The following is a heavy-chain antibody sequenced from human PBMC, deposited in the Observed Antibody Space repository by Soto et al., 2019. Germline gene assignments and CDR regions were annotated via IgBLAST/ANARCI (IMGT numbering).Heavy chain of an antibody. CDR1: GGSISSGGYS. Sequence: PSETLSLTCAVSGGSISSGGYSWSWIRQPPGKGLEWIGYIYHSGSTYYNPSLKSRVTISVDRSKNQFSLKLSSVTAADTAVYYCAREFYYYCGMDVWGQGTTVTVSS. CDR2: IYHSGST. V-gene: IGHV4-30-2*01. CDR3: AREFYYYCGMDV. J-gene: IGHJ6*02.